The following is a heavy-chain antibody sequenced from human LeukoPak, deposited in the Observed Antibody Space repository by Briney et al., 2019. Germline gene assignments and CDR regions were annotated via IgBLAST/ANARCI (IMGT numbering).Heavy chain of an antibody. CDR3: ARGRGTSGSNRDFYYYYYMAV. Sequence: ASVKVSCKASGYIFTDYAIHWLRQAPGQRPEWMGWMNGGNGNTKYLQKFQGRITLIRDTSAATAYMELSSLRHDDLAVYYCARGRGTSGSNRDFYYYYYMAVWGKGTTVTV. D-gene: IGHD2-15*01. V-gene: IGHV1-3*01. CDR1: GYIFTDYA. J-gene: IGHJ6*03. CDR2: MNGGNGNT.